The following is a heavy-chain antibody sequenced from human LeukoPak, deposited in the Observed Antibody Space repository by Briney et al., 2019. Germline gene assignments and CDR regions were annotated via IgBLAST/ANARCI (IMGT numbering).Heavy chain of an antibody. CDR2: IHYTRSM. CDR1: GGSISSSTYF. CDR3: ARQLYTSGSYYAPIDV. J-gene: IGHJ6*03. D-gene: IGHD3-10*01. V-gene: IGHV4-39*01. Sequence: SETLSLTCTVSGGSISSSTYFWGWIRQPPGKGLEWIASIHYTRSMYFNPSLKSRVTISIDTSNKQFSLKLTSVTAADTALYFCARQLYTSGSYYAPIDVWGKGTTVTISS.